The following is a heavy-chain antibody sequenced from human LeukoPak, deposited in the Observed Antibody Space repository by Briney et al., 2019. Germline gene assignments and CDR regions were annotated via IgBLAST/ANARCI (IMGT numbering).Heavy chain of an antibody. J-gene: IGHJ3*02. CDR1: GDSISAFY. Sequence: SETLSLNCTVSGDSISAFYWSWIRQPPGKGLEWIGYIYYSGSTSYNPSLKSRVTILIETSKNQFSLKLRSVTAADTAVYYCARGGARGSSAFDIWGQRTMVTVSS. D-gene: IGHD3-10*01. CDR3: ARGGARGSSAFDI. V-gene: IGHV4-59*01. CDR2: IYYSGST.